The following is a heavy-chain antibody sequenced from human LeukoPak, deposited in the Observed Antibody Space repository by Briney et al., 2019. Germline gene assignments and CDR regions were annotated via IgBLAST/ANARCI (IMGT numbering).Heavy chain of an antibody. CDR1: GYTFTGYY. CDR3: ARSYKATNPYYYYYMDV. Sequence: VASVKVSCKASGYTFTGYYMHWVRQAPGQGLEWMGWINPNSGSTNYAQKFQGRVTMTRDTSISTAYMELSRLRSDDTAVYYCARSYKATNPYYYYYMDVWGKGTTVTVSS. V-gene: IGHV1-2*02. D-gene: IGHD5-12*01. J-gene: IGHJ6*03. CDR2: INPNSGST.